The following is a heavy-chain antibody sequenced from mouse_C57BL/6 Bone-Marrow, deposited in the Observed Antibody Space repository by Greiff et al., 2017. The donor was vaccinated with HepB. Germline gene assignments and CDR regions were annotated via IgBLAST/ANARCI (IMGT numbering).Heavy chain of an antibody. D-gene: IGHD3-3*01. Sequence: EVQLVESGGGLVQPGGSLKLSCAASGFTFSDYGMAWVRQAPRKGPEWVAFISNLAYSIYYADTVTGRFTISRENAKNTLYREMSSLRSEDTAMYYCARREGLFYAMDYWGQGTSVTVSS. V-gene: IGHV5-15*01. J-gene: IGHJ4*01. CDR1: GFTFSDYG. CDR3: ARREGLFYAMDY. CDR2: ISNLAYSI.